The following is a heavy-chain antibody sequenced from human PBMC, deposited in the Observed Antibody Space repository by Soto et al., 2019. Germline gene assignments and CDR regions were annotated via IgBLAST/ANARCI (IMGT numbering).Heavy chain of an antibody. CDR2: ISLYSDGA. Sequence: QVQLVQSGGEVKRPGASVKVSCKTSGYTFSNYGITWVRQAAGQPLEGLGWISLYSDGANYAQKFKGKVSMTTDTSTTTAYMELRSLGSDDTAVYYGARVVTGAEPWCGPWGQGTLVTVSS. CDR1: GYTFSNYG. CDR3: ARVVTGAEPWCGP. V-gene: IGHV1-18*01. J-gene: IGHJ5*02. D-gene: IGHD2-2*01.